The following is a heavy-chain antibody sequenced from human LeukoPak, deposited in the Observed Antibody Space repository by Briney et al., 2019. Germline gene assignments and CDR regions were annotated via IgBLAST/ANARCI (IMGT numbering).Heavy chain of an antibody. CDR2: IYYSGST. D-gene: IGHD6-13*01. J-gene: IGHJ4*02. Sequence: SETLSLTCTVSGGSISGYYWSWIRQPAGRGLEWVGYIYYSGSTNHNPSLKSRATISVDTSKNQFSLKLSSVTDAVTAVYYSARGVSSWSTKPDYSGQGTLVTVSS. V-gene: IGHV4-59*01. CDR1: GGSISGYY. CDR3: ARGVSSWSTKPDY.